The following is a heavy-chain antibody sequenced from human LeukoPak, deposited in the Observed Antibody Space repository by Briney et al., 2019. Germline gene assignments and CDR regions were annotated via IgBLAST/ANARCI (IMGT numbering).Heavy chain of an antibody. Sequence: PGRSLRLSCAASGFTFDDYAMHWVRQAPGKGLEWVSGISWNSGSIGYADSVKGRFTISRDNAKNSLYLQMNSLRAEDTALYYCAKSLLSRWYFDLWGRGTLVTVSS. J-gene: IGHJ2*01. CDR3: AKSLLSRWYFDL. CDR2: ISWNSGSI. CDR1: GFTFDDYA. D-gene: IGHD2-21*02. V-gene: IGHV3-9*01.